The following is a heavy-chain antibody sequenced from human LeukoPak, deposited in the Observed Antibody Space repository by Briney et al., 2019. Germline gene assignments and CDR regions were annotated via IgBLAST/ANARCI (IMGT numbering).Heavy chain of an antibody. CDR1: GFTVSSNY. D-gene: IGHD3-22*01. J-gene: IGHJ3*02. Sequence: GGPLRLSCAASGFTVSSNYMSWVRQAPGKGLEWVSVIYSGGSTYYADSVKGRFTISRDNSKNTLYLQMNSLRAEDTAVYYCARDRDDSSGYYYEDAFDIWGQGTMVTVSS. CDR3: ARDRDDSSGYYYEDAFDI. CDR2: IYSGGST. V-gene: IGHV3-66*02.